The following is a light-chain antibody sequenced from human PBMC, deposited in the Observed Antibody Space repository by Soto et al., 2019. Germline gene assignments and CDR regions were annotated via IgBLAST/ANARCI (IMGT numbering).Light chain of an antibody. CDR2: GAS. CDR3: QQYGSSPWT. CDR1: QSVSSSY. Sequence: EIVLTQSPGTLSLSPGERATLSCRASQSVSSSYLAWYQQKPGQAPRLLIYGASSRATGIPDRFSGSGSGTDFTLTISRLEPEAFAVYYCQQYGSSPWTFCQGTKVEIK. J-gene: IGKJ1*01. V-gene: IGKV3-20*01.